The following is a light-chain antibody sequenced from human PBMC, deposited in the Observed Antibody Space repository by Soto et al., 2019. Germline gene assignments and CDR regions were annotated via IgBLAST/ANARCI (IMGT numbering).Light chain of an antibody. CDR3: QQYNSYPLT. CDR1: QSISSW. V-gene: IGKV1-5*03. Sequence: DIQMTQSPSTLSASIGDRVTITCRASQSISSWLAWYQQKPGKAPKLLIYKAPSLESGVPSRFSGSGSGTEFALTISSLQPDDFETYYCQQYNSYPLTFGGGTKVVI. J-gene: IGKJ4*01. CDR2: KAP.